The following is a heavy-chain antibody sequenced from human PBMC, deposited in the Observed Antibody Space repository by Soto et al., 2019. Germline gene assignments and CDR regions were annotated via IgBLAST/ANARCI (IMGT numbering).Heavy chain of an antibody. CDR3: SRAMYSSGWYRSGSY. CDR2: IRSKAYGVTT. J-gene: IGHJ4*02. CDR1: VFTFSSYA. V-gene: IGHV3-49*04. Sequence: GGSLRLSCAASVFTFSSYAMHWVRQAPGKGLEWVGFIRSKAYGVTTEYAASVKGRFTISRDDAKSIAYLHMNSLKTEDTAVYYCSRAMYSSGWYRSGSYWGQGTLVTVSS. D-gene: IGHD6-19*01.